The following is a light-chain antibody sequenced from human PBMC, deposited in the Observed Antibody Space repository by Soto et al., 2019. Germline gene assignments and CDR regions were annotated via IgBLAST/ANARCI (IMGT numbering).Light chain of an antibody. V-gene: IGKV3-20*01. J-gene: IGKJ1*01. CDR3: QQYGSSPQT. CDR2: GAS. Sequence: EIVLTQSPGTLSLSPGERATLSCRASQSVSSSYLAWYQQKPGQAPRLLIYGASSRATGIPDRFSGSGSGTDFTFTISRLEPEDFAVYYGQQYGSSPQTFGQGTKVEIK. CDR1: QSVSSSY.